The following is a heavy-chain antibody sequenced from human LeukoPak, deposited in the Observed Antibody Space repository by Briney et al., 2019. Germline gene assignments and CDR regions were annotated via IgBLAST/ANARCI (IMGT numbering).Heavy chain of an antibody. D-gene: IGHD1-7*01. Sequence: SETLSLTCTVSGGSISSSYYYWGWIRQPPGKGLEWIGYIYYSGSTNYNPSLKSRVTISVDTSKNQFSLKLSSVTAADTAVYYCARAGELTGTTYWYFDLWGRGTLVTVSS. J-gene: IGHJ2*01. CDR2: IYYSGST. CDR3: ARAGELTGTTYWYFDL. V-gene: IGHV4-61*05. CDR1: GGSISSSYYY.